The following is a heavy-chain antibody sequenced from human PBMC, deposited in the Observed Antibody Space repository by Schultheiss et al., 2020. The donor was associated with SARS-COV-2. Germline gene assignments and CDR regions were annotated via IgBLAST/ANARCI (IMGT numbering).Heavy chain of an antibody. CDR1: GFTFSNAW. Sequence: GGSLRLSCAASGFTFSNAWMSWVRQAPGKGLEWVSSISSSSSYIYYADSVKGRFTISRDNAKNSLYLQMNSLRAEDTAVYYCARFGYSSSSRGPFDYWGQGTLVTVSS. CDR2: ISSSSSYI. J-gene: IGHJ4*02. V-gene: IGHV3-21*01. D-gene: IGHD6-13*01. CDR3: ARFGYSSSSRGPFDY.